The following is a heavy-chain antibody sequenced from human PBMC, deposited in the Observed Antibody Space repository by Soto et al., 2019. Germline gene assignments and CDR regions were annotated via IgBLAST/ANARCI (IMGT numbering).Heavy chain of an antibody. Sequence: EVQLVESGGGLVQPGGSLRLSCAASGFTFSSYSMHWVRQAPGKGLEYVSAISSNGGTTSYANSVKGRFTISGDNSKNMLYLQMGSLRAEDMAVYYCGGYSGDGIWSWGQGTLVTVSS. CDR3: GGYSGDGIWS. V-gene: IGHV3-64*01. CDR1: GFTFSSYS. J-gene: IGHJ5*02. D-gene: IGHD1-26*01. CDR2: ISSNGGTT.